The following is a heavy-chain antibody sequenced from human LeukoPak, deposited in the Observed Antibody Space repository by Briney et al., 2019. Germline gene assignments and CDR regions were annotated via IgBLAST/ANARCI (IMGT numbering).Heavy chain of an antibody. CDR2: IYSGGST. D-gene: IGHD2-15*01. J-gene: IGHJ3*02. V-gene: IGHV3-53*01. CDR1: GFIVSGNY. Sequence: GGSLRLSCAASGFIVSGNYMSWVRQAPGKGLEWVSVIYSGGSTYYADSVKGRFTISRDNSKNTLYLQMNSLRAEDTAVYYCASHYCSGGSCYGAFDIWGQGTMVTVSS. CDR3: ASHYCSGGSCYGAFDI.